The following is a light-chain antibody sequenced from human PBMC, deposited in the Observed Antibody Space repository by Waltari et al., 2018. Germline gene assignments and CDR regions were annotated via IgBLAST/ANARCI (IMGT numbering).Light chain of an antibody. J-gene: IGLJ2*01. V-gene: IGLV1-47*01. CDR2: RNN. Sequence: QSVLTQPTSASGTPGQRVTISCSGRSSNIGSNYVYWYQQLSGTAPKLLIYRNNQRPSGVPDRFSGSKSGTSASLAISGLRSEDEADYYCAAWDDSLSVLFGGGTKLTVL. CDR1: SSNIGSNY. CDR3: AAWDDSLSVL.